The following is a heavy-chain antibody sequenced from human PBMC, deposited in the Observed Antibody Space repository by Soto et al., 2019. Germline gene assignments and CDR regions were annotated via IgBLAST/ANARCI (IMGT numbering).Heavy chain of an antibody. Sequence: SGGSLRLSCAASGFTFSDYEMSWVRQAPGKGLEWVSYISLSGTTIHYADSVKGRFTISRDNAKNSVYLQMNSLRVEDTAIYYCAREGGFDWFYPWGQGTLVTVSS. J-gene: IGHJ5*02. CDR2: ISLSGTTI. CDR1: GFTFSDYE. V-gene: IGHV3-48*03. CDR3: AREGGFDWFYP.